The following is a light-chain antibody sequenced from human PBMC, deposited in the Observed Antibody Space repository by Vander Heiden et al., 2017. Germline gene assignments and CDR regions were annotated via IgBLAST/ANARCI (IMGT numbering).Light chain of an antibody. V-gene: IGLV2-14*01. CDR2: DVD. CDR3: SSYTTSGTFPYV. CDR1: SSDIGGYSY. J-gene: IGLJ1*01. Sequence: QSALPQPAPVSGSPGLSITISCTGTSSDIGGYSYVSWYQRHPGKAPKLIIYDVDSRPSGVSNRFSGSKSGKTASLTISGLQAEDEAEYYCSSYTTSGTFPYVFGAGTQVTVL.